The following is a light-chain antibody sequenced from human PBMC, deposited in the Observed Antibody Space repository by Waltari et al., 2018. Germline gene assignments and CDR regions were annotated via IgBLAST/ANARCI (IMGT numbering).Light chain of an antibody. CDR3: SSYISSSTLEL. CDR1: SSDVGAYNY. J-gene: IGLJ2*01. V-gene: IGLV2-14*03. CDR2: DVS. Sequence: QSALTQPVSVSGSPGQSITISCTGTSSDVGAYNYVSWYQQHPGKAPKLMIFDVSNRPSGVSNRFSGSKSGNTASLTISGLQAEDEAGYYCSSYISSSTLELFGGGTSLTVL.